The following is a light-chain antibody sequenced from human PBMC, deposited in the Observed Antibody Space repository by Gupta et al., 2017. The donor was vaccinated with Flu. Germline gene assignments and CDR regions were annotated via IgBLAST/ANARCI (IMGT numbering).Light chain of an antibody. J-gene: IGKJ2*01. CDR3: QQYVNSPNT. CDR1: QSVISNK. V-gene: IGKV3-20*01. CDR2: SAS. Sequence: GTLSLSPAERGTPSCRASQSVISNKLAWYQQKPGQAPRLLIYSASSRATGIPDNFSGSGSGTEFALTISRLEPEDFAVYYCQQYVNSPNTFGQGTKLDIK.